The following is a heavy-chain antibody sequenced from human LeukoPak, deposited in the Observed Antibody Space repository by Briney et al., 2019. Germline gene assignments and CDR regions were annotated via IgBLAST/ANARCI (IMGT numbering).Heavy chain of an antibody. Sequence: GGSLRLSCSASGFTTSSYWMHWLRQAPGKGLVWVSRINPAGSVTNHADSVRGRFTISRDTATNTLYLEMNSLRAEDTAVYYCSRDFVGAEDYWGQGTLVTVSS. D-gene: IGHD3-16*01. V-gene: IGHV3-74*01. CDR2: INPAGSVT. J-gene: IGHJ4*02. CDR3: SRDFVGAEDY. CDR1: GFTTSSYW.